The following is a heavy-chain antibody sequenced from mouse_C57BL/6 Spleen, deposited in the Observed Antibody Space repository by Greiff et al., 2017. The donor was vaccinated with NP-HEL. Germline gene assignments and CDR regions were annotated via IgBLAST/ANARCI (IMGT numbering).Heavy chain of an antibody. CDR2: IDPSDSYT. J-gene: IGHJ2*01. V-gene: IGHV1-50*01. CDR3: ARGGKNYDYDY. Sequence: QVQLQQSGAELVKPGASVKLSCKASGYTFTSYWMQWVKQRPGQGLEWIGEIDPSDSYTNYNQKFKGKATLTVDTSSSTAYMQLSSLTSEDSAVYYCARGGKNYDYDYWGQGTTLTVSS. D-gene: IGHD2-4*01. CDR1: GYTFTSYW.